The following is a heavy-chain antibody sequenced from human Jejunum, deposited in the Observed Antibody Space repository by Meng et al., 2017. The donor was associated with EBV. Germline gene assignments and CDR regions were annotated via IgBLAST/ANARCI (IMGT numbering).Heavy chain of an antibody. CDR2: INHSGST. CDR3: ARVAFSYTTRSLDS. J-gene: IGHJ4*02. V-gene: IGHV4-34*02. Sequence: QVQLQQWGAGLLKPSETLSLPCAVYRGSFSGYYWSGIRQHPGKGLEWIGEINHSGSTNYNPSLRSRVTISVETSKNQFSLRLNSVTAADTAVYYCARVAFSYTTRSLDSWGQGTLVTVSS. CDR1: RGSFSGYY. D-gene: IGHD3-16*02.